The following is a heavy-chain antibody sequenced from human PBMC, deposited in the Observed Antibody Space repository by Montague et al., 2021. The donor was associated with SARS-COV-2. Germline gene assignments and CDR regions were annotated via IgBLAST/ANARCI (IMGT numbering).Heavy chain of an antibody. J-gene: IGHJ6*03. Sequence: STNYNPSLKSRVTLSVDTSKNQFSLKLSSVTAEDTAVYYCARGLYGAGDYAWAYYYYYRDVGGKWSTGTVSS. D-gene: IGHD4-17*01. V-gene: IGHV4-34*01. CDR2: ST. CDR3: ARGLYGAGDYAWAYYYYYRDV.